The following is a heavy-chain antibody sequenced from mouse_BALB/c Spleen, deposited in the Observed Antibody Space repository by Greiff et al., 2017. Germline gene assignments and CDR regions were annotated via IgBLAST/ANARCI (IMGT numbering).Heavy chain of an antibody. CDR2: IYPGGGYT. D-gene: IGHD2-13*01. Sequence: QVQLKESGAELVRPGTSVKISCKASGYTFTNYWLGWVKQRPGHGLEWIGDIYPGGGYTNYNEKFKGKARLTADTSYSNAFMQLSSLTSEASDVYFYARTRTYVLDYWGQGTSVTVSS. CDR3: ARTRTYVLDY. V-gene: IGHV1-63*02. CDR1: GYTFTNYW. J-gene: IGHJ4*01.